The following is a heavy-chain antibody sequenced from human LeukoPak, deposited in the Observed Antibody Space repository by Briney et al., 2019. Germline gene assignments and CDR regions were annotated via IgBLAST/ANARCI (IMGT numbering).Heavy chain of an antibody. J-gene: IGHJ4*02. V-gene: IGHV3-30*03. D-gene: IGHD2-2*01. CDR3: AAPGVPAATYYFDY. Sequence: PGGSLRLSCAASGFTFSSYGMHWVRQAPGKGLEWVAVISYDGSNKYYADSVKGRFTISRDNSKNTLYLQMNSLRAEDTAVYYCAAPGVPAATYYFDYWGQGTLVTVSS. CDR2: ISYDGSNK. CDR1: GFTFSSYG.